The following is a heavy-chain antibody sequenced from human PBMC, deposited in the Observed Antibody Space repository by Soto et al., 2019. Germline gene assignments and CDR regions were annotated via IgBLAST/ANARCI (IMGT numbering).Heavy chain of an antibody. J-gene: IGHJ4*02. CDR3: ARLDY. V-gene: IGHV4-39*01. CDR1: GGSISSSSHY. CDR2: FYNSGST. Sequence: QLQLQESGPGLVKPSETLSLTCTVSGGSISSSSHYWGWIRQPPGKELEWIASFYNSGSTYYNPSLKSRVTISVDTSKNQFSLKLSSVTAADTAVYYCARLDYWGQGTLVTVSS.